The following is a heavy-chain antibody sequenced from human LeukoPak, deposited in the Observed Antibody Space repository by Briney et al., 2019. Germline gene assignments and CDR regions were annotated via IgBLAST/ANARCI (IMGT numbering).Heavy chain of an antibody. V-gene: IGHV3-30*02. Sequence: PGGSLRLSCAASGFTFSSCGMHWVRQAPGKGLEWVAFIRYDGSNKYYADSVKGRFTISRDNSKNTLYLQMNSLRAEDTAVYYCAKDSTWIQLEGYFDYWGQGTLVTVSS. CDR2: IRYDGSNK. CDR3: AKDSTWIQLEGYFDY. CDR1: GFTFSSCG. D-gene: IGHD5-18*01. J-gene: IGHJ4*02.